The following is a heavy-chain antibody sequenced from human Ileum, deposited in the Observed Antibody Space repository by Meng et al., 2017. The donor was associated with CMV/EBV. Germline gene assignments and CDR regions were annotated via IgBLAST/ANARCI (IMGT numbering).Heavy chain of an antibody. Sequence: SETLSLTCTVSGGPVSSGTYYWSWIRQSPGKGLEWIVYMYYSGGTNYNPSLKSRVAISVDTSKNQVSLKLSSVTAADTAVYYCARAVKKGDFWSTLPDGFDIWGQGTMVTVSS. CDR3: ARAVKKGDFWSTLPDGFDI. CDR1: GGPVSSGTYY. J-gene: IGHJ3*02. D-gene: IGHD3-3*01. CDR2: MYYSGGT. V-gene: IGHV4-61*01.